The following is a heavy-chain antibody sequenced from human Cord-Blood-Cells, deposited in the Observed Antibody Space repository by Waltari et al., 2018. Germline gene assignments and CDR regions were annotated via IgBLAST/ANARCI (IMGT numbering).Heavy chain of an antibody. D-gene: IGHD2-8*01. CDR3: AKVNGCY. Sequence: LEWVAVISYDGSNKYYADSVKGRFTISRDNSKNTLYLQMNSLRAEDTAVYYCAKVNGCYWGQGTLVTVSS. CDR2: ISYDGSNK. V-gene: IGHV3-30*18. J-gene: IGHJ4*02.